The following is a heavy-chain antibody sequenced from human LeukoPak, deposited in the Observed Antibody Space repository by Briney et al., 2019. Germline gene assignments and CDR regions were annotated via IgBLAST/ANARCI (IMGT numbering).Heavy chain of an antibody. CDR1: DASISGHY. D-gene: IGHD1-14*01. CDR2: ISYIGST. V-gene: IGHV4-59*11. CDR3: ARDQISINAFDT. J-gene: IGHJ3*02. Sequence: PSETLSLTCTVYDASISGHYLTWIRQPPGKGLEWNGYISYIGSTNYNPSLKSRVTISVDTSKNQFSLKLSSVTAADTAVYYCARDQISINAFDTWGQGTMVTVSS.